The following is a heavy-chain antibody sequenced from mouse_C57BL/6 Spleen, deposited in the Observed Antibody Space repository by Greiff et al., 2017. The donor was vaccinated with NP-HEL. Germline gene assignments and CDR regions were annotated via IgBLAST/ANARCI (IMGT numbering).Heavy chain of an antibody. J-gene: IGHJ1*03. D-gene: IGHD2-3*01. CDR3: ARHDGYPYWYFDV. CDR2: IYPGGGYT. CDR1: GYTFTSYW. V-gene: IGHV1-63*01. Sequence: QVQLQQPGAELVKPGASVKVSCKASGYTFTSYWMHWVKQRPGQGLEWIGDIYPGGGYTNYNEKFKGKATLTADKSSSTAYMQFSSLTSEDSAIYYWARHDGYPYWYFDVWGTGTTVTVSS.